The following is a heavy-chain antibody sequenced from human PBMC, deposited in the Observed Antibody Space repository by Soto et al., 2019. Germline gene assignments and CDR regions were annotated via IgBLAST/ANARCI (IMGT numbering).Heavy chain of an antibody. CDR2: IYPGDSDT. V-gene: IGHV5-51*01. J-gene: IGHJ4*02. CDR1: GYSFPNYW. CDR3: VREYTSSLTFDY. Sequence: GESLKISCEGSGYSFPNYWIGWVRQMPGKGLKWMGFIYPGDSDTKYNPSFQGQVTISVDKSLRTAYLQWSGLKASDAAMYYCVREYTSSLTFDYWGQGTLVTVSS. D-gene: IGHD2-2*01.